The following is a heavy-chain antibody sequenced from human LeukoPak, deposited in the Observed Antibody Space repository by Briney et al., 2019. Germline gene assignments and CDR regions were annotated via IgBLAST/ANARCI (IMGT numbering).Heavy chain of an antibody. CDR3: ARVPPLLAATAFDY. Sequence: GASVKVSCKASGGTFSSYAISWVRQAPGQGLEWMGRIIPILGIANYAQKFQGRVTITADKSTSTAYMELGSLRSEDTAVYYCARVPPLLAATAFDYWGQGTLVTVSS. D-gene: IGHD3-3*01. V-gene: IGHV1-69*04. J-gene: IGHJ4*02. CDR1: GGTFSSYA. CDR2: IIPILGIA.